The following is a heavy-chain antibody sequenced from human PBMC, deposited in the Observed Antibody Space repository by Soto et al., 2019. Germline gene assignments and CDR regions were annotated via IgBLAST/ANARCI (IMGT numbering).Heavy chain of an antibody. CDR2: IYPGDSDT. CDR1: GYSFTSYW. Sequence: PGESLKTSCKGSGYSFTSYWIGWVRQMPGKGLEWMGIIYPGDSDTRYSPSFQGQVTISADKSISTAYLQWSSLKASDTAMYYCARSVPAAMNYYYGMDVWGQGTTVTVS. V-gene: IGHV5-51*01. CDR3: ARSVPAAMNYYYGMDV. D-gene: IGHD2-2*01. J-gene: IGHJ6*02.